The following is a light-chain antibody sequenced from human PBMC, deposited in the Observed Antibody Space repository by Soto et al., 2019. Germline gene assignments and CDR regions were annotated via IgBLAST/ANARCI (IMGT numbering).Light chain of an antibody. Sequence: QSALTQPASVSGSPGQAITISCTGTRSDVGDYNLVSWYQQHPGKAAKLIIFDVSDGPSGVSDRLSDSQAVTTASLTISGLQAEDEAYYCCTSDSITSALEVFGGGTKLTVL. CDR3: TSDSITSALEV. CDR2: DVS. CDR1: RSDVGDYNL. V-gene: IGLV2-14*03. J-gene: IGLJ3*02.